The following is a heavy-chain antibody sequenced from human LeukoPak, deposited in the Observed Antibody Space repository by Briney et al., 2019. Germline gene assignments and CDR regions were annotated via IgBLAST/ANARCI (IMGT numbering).Heavy chain of an antibody. V-gene: IGHV4-39*01. CDR3: ARRNIVGANRPFDY. J-gene: IGHJ4*02. Sequence: PSETLSLTCTVSGGSISSSSYYWGWIRQPPGKGLEWIGSIYYSGSTYYNPSLKSRVTISVDTSKNQFSLKLSFVTAADTAVYYCARRNIVGANRPFDYWGQGTLVSVSS. CDR1: GGSISSSSYY. CDR2: IYYSGST. D-gene: IGHD1-26*01.